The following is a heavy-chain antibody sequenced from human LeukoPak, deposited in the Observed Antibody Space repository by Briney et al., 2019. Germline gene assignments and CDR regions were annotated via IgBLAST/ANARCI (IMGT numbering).Heavy chain of an antibody. Sequence: GGSLRLSCAASGFTLSKHWMSWVRQAPGKGLEWVANIKQDGSEKYYVDSVKGRFTISRDNAKNSLYLQMNSLRAEDTAVYYCARGIRTFDYWGQGTLVTVSS. V-gene: IGHV3-7*01. D-gene: IGHD5-18*01. CDR3: ARGIRTFDY. J-gene: IGHJ4*02. CDR2: IKQDGSEK. CDR1: GFTLSKHW.